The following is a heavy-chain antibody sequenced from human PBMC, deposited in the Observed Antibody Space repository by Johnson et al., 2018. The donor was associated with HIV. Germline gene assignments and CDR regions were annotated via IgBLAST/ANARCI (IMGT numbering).Heavy chain of an antibody. CDR2: IRYDGSNK. V-gene: IGHV3-33*01. D-gene: IGHD6-6*01. CDR1: GFTFSNYG. Sequence: QVQLVESGGGVVQPGRSLRLSCAASGFTFSNYGMHWVRQAPGKGLEWVAFIRYDGSNKYYADSVKGRFTISRDNAKNSLYLQMNSLRAEDTAVYYCARVFYRYSSSSTAAFDIWGQGTMVTVSS. J-gene: IGHJ3*02. CDR3: ARVFYRYSSSSTAAFDI.